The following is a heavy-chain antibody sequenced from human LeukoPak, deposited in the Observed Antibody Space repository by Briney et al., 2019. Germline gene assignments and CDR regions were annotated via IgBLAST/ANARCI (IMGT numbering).Heavy chain of an antibody. V-gene: IGHV4-4*07. CDR2: IYNNEST. CDR1: GDAVYY. Sequence: SETLSLTCTVSGDAVYYWNWIRQPAGKGREWIGRIYNNESTWSNPSLKSRVSMSIDTSKNQFSLKLSSVTAADTAVYYCARLSGRDYYFDYWGQGTLVTVSS. J-gene: IGHJ4*02. CDR3: ARLSGRDYYFDY. D-gene: IGHD3-10*01.